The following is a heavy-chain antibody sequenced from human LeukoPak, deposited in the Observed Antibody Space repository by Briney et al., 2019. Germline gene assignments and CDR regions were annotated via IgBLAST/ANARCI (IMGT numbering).Heavy chain of an antibody. CDR1: GFTFSSYG. CDR3: AKDLGVEVAGVFDY. V-gene: IGHV3-23*01. D-gene: IGHD6-19*01. Sequence: GGSLRLSCAASGFTFSSYGMHWVRQAPGKGLEWVSGMSGRGGSTYYADSVKGRFTISRDSSKSTLYLHMHSLRAEDMAVYYCAKDLGVEVAGVFDYWGQGTLVTVCS. J-gene: IGHJ4*02. CDR2: MSGRGGST.